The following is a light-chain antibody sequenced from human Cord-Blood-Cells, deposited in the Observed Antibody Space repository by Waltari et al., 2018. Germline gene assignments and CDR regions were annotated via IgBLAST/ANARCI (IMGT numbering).Light chain of an antibody. CDR3: QQYNNWPYT. V-gene: IGKV3-15*01. Sequence: EIVMTPSPATLSVSPGERATLSCRASQSVSSNLACYQQKPGQAPRLLIYGASTRATGIPARFSGSGSGTEFTLTISSLQSEDFAVYYCQQYNNWPYTFGQGTKLEIK. CDR1: QSVSSN. CDR2: GAS. J-gene: IGKJ2*01.